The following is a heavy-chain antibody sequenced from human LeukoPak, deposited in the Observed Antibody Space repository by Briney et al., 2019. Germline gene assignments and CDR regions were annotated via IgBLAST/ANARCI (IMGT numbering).Heavy chain of an antibody. Sequence: ASVKVPCKASGYTFTGYYMHWVRQAPGQGLEWMGWINPNSGGTNYAQKFQGRVTMTRDTSISTAYMELSRLRSDDTAVYYCARDSGAYDYVWGSYPQYFDYWGQGTLVTVSS. CDR3: ARDSGAYDYVWGSYPQYFDY. J-gene: IGHJ4*02. CDR2: INPNSGGT. CDR1: GYTFTGYY. V-gene: IGHV1-2*02. D-gene: IGHD3-16*02.